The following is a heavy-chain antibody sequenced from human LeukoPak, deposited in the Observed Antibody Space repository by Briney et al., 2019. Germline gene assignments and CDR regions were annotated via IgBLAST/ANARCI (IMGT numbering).Heavy chain of an antibody. J-gene: IGHJ3*01. CDR1: GFTFGDYA. Sequence: GGSLRLSCTASGFTFGDYAMSWVRQAPGKGLEWVGFIRSKVYDGTTEYAASVKGRFTISRDNAEKSLYLQLNNLRVEDTAVYYCVRSDRETFAFDVWGQGALVTVSS. D-gene: IGHD2/OR15-2a*01. V-gene: IGHV3-49*04. CDR2: IRSKVYDGTT. CDR3: VRSDRETFAFDV.